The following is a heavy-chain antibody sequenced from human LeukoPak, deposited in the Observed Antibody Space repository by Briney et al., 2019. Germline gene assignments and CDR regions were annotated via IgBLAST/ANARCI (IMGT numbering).Heavy chain of an antibody. D-gene: IGHD6-6*01. CDR2: ISGSGGST. V-gene: IGHV3-23*01. CDR3: AKERFPSARIAARPLDY. J-gene: IGHJ4*02. CDR1: GFTFSSYA. Sequence: GGSLRLSCAASGFTFSSYAMSWVRQAPGKGLEWVSAISGSGGSTYYAGSVKGRFTISRDNSKNTLYLQMNSLRAEDTAVYYCAKERFPSARIAARPLDYWGQGTLVTVSS.